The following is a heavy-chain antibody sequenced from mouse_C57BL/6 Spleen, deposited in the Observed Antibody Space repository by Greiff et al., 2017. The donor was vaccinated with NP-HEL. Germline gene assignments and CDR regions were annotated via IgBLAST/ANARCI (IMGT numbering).Heavy chain of an antibody. CDR2: IFPGSGST. CDR1: GYTFTDYY. Sequence: QVQLLQSGPELVKPGASVKISCKASGYTFTDYYINWVKQRPGQGLEWIGWIFPGSGSTYYNEKFKGKATLTVDKSSSTAYMLLSSLTSEDSAVYFCARDYGSSYDAMDYWGQGTSVTVSS. J-gene: IGHJ4*01. D-gene: IGHD1-1*01. V-gene: IGHV1-75*01. CDR3: ARDYGSSYDAMDY.